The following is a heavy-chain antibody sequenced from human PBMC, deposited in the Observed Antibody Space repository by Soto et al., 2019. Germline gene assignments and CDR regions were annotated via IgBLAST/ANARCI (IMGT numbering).Heavy chain of an antibody. V-gene: IGHV3-48*01. J-gene: IGHJ4*02. CDR1: GFTFSSYS. CDR3: ALSMTTVTTRGWDY. Sequence: GGSLRLSCAASGFTFSSYSMNWVRQAPGKGLEWVSYISSSSSTIYYADSVKGRFTISRDNAKNSLYLQMNSLRAEDTAVYYCALSMTTVTTRGWDYWGQGTLVTVS. D-gene: IGHD4-17*01. CDR2: ISSSSSTI.